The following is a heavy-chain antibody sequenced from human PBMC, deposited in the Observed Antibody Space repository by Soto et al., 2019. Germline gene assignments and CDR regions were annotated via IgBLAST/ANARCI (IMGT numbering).Heavy chain of an antibody. CDR1: EFTFSDYY. V-gene: IGHV3-11*01. CDR3: ARRYSGGRAFDI. D-gene: IGHD5-12*01. CDR2: ISSSGNTI. J-gene: IGHJ3*02. Sequence: QVQLVESGGGLVRPGESLRLSCAASEFTFSDYYMSWIRQAPGKGLEWVSYISSSGNTIYYADSVKGRFTISRDNAKNSLYLQMNSLIAEDTAVYYCARRYSGGRAFDICGQGTMVTVSP.